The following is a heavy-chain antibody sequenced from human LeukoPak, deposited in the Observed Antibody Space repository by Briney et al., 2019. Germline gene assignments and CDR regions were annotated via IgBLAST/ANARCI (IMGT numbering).Heavy chain of an antibody. CDR3: ARGPSSAFDY. CDR2: IYHSGST. J-gene: IGHJ4*02. CDR1: GGSISSGGYS. V-gene: IGHV4-30-2*01. Sequence: SETLSLTCAVSGGSISSGGYSWSWIRQPPGKGLEWIGYIYHSGSTYYNPSLKSRVTISVDGSKNQFSLKLSSVTAADTAVYYCARGPSSAFDYWGQGTLVTVSS. D-gene: IGHD6-25*01.